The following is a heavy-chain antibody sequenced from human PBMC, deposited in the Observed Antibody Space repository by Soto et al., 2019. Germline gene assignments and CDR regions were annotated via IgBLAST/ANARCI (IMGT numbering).Heavy chain of an antibody. CDR2: IYHTGIA. V-gene: IGHV4-4*02. CDR1: GDSITNNHW. Sequence: SETLSLTCTVYGDSITNNHWWSWVRQPPGKGPELIGEIYHTGIANYNPSLESRVAFSVDKSKNQFSLSLTSVTAADTAVYYCVSKLGPYYYGLDVWGQGATVTVSS. D-gene: IGHD3-16*01. CDR3: VSKLGPYYYGLDV. J-gene: IGHJ6*02.